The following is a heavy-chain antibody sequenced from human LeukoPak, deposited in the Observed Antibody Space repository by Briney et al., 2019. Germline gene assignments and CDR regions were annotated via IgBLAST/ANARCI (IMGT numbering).Heavy chain of an antibody. CDR2: INHSGST. V-gene: IGHV4-34*01. D-gene: IGHD5-24*01. J-gene: IGHJ4*02. Sequence: SETLSLTCTVSGGSISSYYWSWIRQPAGKGLEWIGEINHSGSTNYNPSLKSRVTISVDTSKNQFSLKLSSVTAADTAVYYCARGAGDPVFRRDGYNYVYFDYWGQGTLVTVSS. CDR1: GGSISSYY. CDR3: ARGAGDPVFRRDGYNYVYFDY.